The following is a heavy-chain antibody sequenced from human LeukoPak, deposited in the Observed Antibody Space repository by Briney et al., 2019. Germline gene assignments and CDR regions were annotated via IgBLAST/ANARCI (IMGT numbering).Heavy chain of an antibody. J-gene: IGHJ3*02. D-gene: IGHD3-9*01. V-gene: IGHV4-34*01. CDR1: GASFRDYQ. CDR2: INHSGTT. Sequence: SETLSLTCAVYGASFRDYQWSWVRQPPGKGLEWIGEINHSGTTNYNPSLKSRVTISVDTSKNQFSLKLSSVTAADTAVYYCARDGFSGYYDILTGYSTVDAFDIWGQGTMVTVSS. CDR3: ARDGFSGYYDILTGYSTVDAFDI.